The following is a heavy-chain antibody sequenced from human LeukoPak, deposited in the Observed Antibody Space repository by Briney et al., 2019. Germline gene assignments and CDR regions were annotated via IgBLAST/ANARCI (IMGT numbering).Heavy chain of an antibody. D-gene: IGHD2-2*01. CDR1: GYTFTGYY. J-gene: IGHJ3*02. Sequence: ASVKVSCKASGYTFTGYYMHWVRQAPGQGLEWMGWINPNSGGTNYAQKFQGRVTMTRDTSISTAYMELSRLRSDDTAVYYCARAIVVVPAAPAADAFDIWGQGTMVTVSS. CDR2: INPNSGGT. V-gene: IGHV1-2*02. CDR3: ARAIVVVPAAPAADAFDI.